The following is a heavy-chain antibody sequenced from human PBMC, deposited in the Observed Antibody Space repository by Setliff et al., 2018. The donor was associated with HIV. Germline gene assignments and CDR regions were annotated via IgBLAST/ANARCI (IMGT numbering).Heavy chain of an antibody. D-gene: IGHD3-10*01. CDR1: GFTFSSYA. Sequence: GGSLRLSCAASGFTFSSYAMSWVRQAPGKGLEWVSAISGSGGSTYYADSVKGRFTISRDNSKNTLYLQMNSLRAEDTAVYYCAKAGAFGSGSFYYMDVWGKGTTVTAP. J-gene: IGHJ6*03. CDR3: AKAGAFGSGSFYYMDV. CDR2: ISGSGGST. V-gene: IGHV3-23*01.